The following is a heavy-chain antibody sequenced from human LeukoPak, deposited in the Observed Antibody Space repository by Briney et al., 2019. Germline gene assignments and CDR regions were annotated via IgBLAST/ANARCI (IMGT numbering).Heavy chain of an antibody. J-gene: IGHJ4*02. CDR2: MNPNSGNT. CDR3: ARGDCGGDCRPGLHFDY. V-gene: IGHV1-8*01. CDR1: GYTFTSYD. D-gene: IGHD2-21*02. Sequence: ASVKVSCKASGYTFTSYDINWVRQATGQGLEWMGWMNPNSGNTGYAQKFQGGVTMTRNTSISTAYMELSSLRSEDTAVYYCARGDCGGDCRPGLHFDYWGQGTLVTVSS.